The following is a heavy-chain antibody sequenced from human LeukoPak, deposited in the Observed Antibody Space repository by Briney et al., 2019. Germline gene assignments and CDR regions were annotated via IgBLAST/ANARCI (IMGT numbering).Heavy chain of an antibody. V-gene: IGHV4-34*01. CDR1: GGSFSGYY. CDR3: ARLLTMVRGSPDY. J-gene: IGHJ4*02. CDR2: INHSGST. Sequence: PSETLSLTCAVYGGSFSGYYWSWIRQPPGKGLEWIGEINHSGSTNYNPSLKSRVTISVDTSKNQFSLKLSSVTAADTAVYYCARLLTMVRGSPDYWGQGTTVTVSS. D-gene: IGHD3-10*01.